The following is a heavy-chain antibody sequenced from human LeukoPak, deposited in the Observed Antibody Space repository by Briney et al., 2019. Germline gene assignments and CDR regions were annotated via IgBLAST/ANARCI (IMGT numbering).Heavy chain of an antibody. Sequence: GASVKVSCKASGYRFTADYIQWVRQAPGQGLEWMGRINPNTGDTKFAEKFQGRVTMTRDTSLSTAYMEVSSLRSDDTAAYYCARVQGGITSTAFDVWGQGTMVIVSS. CDR3: ARVQGGITSTAFDV. CDR1: GYRFTADY. J-gene: IGHJ3*01. D-gene: IGHD3-3*01. V-gene: IGHV1-2*06. CDR2: INPNTGDT.